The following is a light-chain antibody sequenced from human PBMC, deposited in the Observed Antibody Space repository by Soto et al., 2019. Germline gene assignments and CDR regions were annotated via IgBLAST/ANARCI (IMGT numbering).Light chain of an antibody. CDR1: ISNVGKDT. CDR2: NDD. J-gene: IGLJ3*02. V-gene: IGLV1-44*01. CDR3: STWDDSLNGWV. Sequence: QSALTQPPSVSGTPGLRVNISCSGGISNVGKDTVNWYQQLPGTAPKLLMFNDDKRPSGVPDRFSGSRSGTSASLAISGLQSDDEAVYFSSTWDDSLNGWVFGGGTKLTVL.